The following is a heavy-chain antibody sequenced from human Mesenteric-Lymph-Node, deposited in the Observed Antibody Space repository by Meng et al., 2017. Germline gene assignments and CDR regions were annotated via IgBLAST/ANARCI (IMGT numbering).Heavy chain of an antibody. CDR1: GDTFTNYY. CDR3: ARALYMTPVAFGY. Sequence: ASVKVSCKAVGDTFTNYYVHWVRQAPGQGLEWMGLSNPSGGRTNYAQKFQGRVTMTRDTSTSTVNMELSSLRSEDTAVYYCARALYMTPVAFGYWGQGTLVTVSS. CDR2: SNPSGGRT. V-gene: IGHV1-46*01. J-gene: IGHJ4*02. D-gene: IGHD4-23*01.